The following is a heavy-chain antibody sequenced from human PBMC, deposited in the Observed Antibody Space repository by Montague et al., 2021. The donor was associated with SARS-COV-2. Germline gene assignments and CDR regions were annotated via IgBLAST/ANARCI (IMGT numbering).Heavy chain of an antibody. CDR2: IYHTRST. CDR1: GDSISTDNW. Sequence: SETLSLTCGVSGDSISTDNWRTWVRPPPGKGLECGGAIYHTRSTKYKPPPKSRFSMSVDKSWNQSSLRLTSVTAADTAIYYCARKGSGGSDLAYWGQGTLVTVSS. D-gene: IGHD3-10*01. V-gene: IGHV4-4*02. CDR3: ARKGSGGSDLAY. J-gene: IGHJ4*02.